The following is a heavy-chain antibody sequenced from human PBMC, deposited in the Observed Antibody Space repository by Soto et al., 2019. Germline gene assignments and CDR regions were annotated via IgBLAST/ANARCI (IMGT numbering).Heavy chain of an antibody. V-gene: IGHV3-7*03. CDR2: IKDDGSER. CDR1: GFSFGSYW. Sequence: GGSLRLSCAVSGFSFGSYWMSWVRQAPGKGLEWLASIKDDGSERYYLDSVKGRFTISRDNAKDSLSLQMNSLGGEDTAFYYCARDVGPVTIFGEALSGYFDFWGQGTLVTVSS. D-gene: IGHD3-3*01. CDR3: ARDVGPVTIFGEALSGYFDF. J-gene: IGHJ4*02.